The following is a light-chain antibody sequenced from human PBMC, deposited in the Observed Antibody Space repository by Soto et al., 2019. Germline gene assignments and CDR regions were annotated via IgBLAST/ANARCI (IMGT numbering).Light chain of an antibody. V-gene: IGKV3D-11*01. Sequence: EIVLTQSPATLSFSPGDGATLSCRASQDIYTALAWYQQRPGQAPRLLIYDASTRPTGIPARFRGGGSGTDFTLTISILEPEDFAIYYCQQRSNWPWTFGQGTKVEIK. CDR2: DAS. CDR1: QDIYTA. CDR3: QQRSNWPWT. J-gene: IGKJ1*01.